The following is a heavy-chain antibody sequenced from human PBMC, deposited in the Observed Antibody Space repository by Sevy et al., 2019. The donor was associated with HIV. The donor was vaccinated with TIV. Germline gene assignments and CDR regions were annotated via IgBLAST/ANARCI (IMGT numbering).Heavy chain of an antibody. D-gene: IGHD2-2*01. J-gene: IGHJ4*02. Sequence: GESLKISCKGSGYRFTNYWIGWVRQMPGKGLEWMGIIHPGDSETRYSPSLQGQVTFSADRSIDTVYLKGSSLRASDSDVYYCAGLRGSSFSSMDVWGQGTLVTVSS. CDR1: GYRFTNYW. CDR2: IHPGDSET. V-gene: IGHV5-51*01. CDR3: AGLRGSSFSSMDV.